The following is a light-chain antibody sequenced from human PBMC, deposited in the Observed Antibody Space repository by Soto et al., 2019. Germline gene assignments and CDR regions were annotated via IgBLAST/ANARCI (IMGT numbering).Light chain of an antibody. V-gene: IGLV2-14*01. Sequence: QSVLTQPASVSGSPGQSITISCTGTSSDVGAYNYVSWYQQHPDKAPKLMIFEVSHRPSGVSNRFSGSKSGNTASLTISGLQAEDEADYYCSSYTTSSTLLFGGGTKLTVL. CDR3: SSYTTSSTLL. J-gene: IGLJ2*01. CDR1: SSDVGAYNY. CDR2: EVS.